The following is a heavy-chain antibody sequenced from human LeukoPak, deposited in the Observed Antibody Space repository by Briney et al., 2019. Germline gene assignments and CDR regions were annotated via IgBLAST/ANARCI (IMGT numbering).Heavy chain of an antibody. J-gene: IGHJ4*02. Sequence: SETLSLTRTVSGGSLSSSSYYWGWIRQPPGKGLEWIGSIYYLWCTYYNPSLKCRVTISVDTSKNQFSLKLSSVTAADTAVYYCARRVGDTIFGVVTAGLDYDYWGQGTLVTVSS. V-gene: IGHV4-39*01. CDR3: ARRVGDTIFGVVTAGLDYDY. CDR2: IYYLWCT. D-gene: IGHD3-3*01. CDR1: GGSLSSSSYY.